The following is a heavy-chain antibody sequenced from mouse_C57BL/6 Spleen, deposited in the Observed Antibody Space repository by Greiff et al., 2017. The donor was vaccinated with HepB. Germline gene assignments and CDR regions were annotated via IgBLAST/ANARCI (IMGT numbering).Heavy chain of an antibody. V-gene: IGHV1-82*01. CDR1: GYAFSSSW. CDR2: IYPGDGDT. J-gene: IGHJ2*01. D-gene: IGHD1-1*01. CDR3: ARGYYGSSYDDY. Sequence: VQLQQSGPELVKPGASVKISCKASGYAFSSSWMNWVKQRPGKGLEWIGRIYPGDGDTNYNGKFKGKATLTADKSSSTAYVQLSSLTSEDSAVYFCARGYYGSSYDDYWGQGTTLTVSS.